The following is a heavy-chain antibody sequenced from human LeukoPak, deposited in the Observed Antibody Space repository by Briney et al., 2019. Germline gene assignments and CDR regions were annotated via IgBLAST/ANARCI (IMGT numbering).Heavy chain of an antibody. CDR1: GGPINSYY. CDR3: ATGGKATVVTM. Sequence: SETLSLTCTVSGGPINSYYWSWIRQPAGKGLEWIGRIYSSGSTNYNPSLKSRASMSVDTSKNQFSLKLTSVTAADTAVYYCATGGKATVVTMWGQGILVTVSS. V-gene: IGHV4-4*07. CDR2: IYSSGST. D-gene: IGHD4-23*01. J-gene: IGHJ4*02.